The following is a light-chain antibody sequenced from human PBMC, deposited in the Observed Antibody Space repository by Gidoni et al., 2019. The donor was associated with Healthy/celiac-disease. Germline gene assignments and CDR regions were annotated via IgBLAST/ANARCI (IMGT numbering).Light chain of an antibody. CDR2: EVS. CDR3: SSYAGSNSVL. CDR1: SSDVGDYDY. Sequence: QSALTQPPSASGSPGQSVTISCTGTSSDVGDYDYVSWYQRHPGKAPKLMIYEVSKRPSGVPERVSGSKSGSTASLTVSGLQAEDEADYYCSSYAGSNSVLFGGGTKLTVL. V-gene: IGLV2-8*01. J-gene: IGLJ2*01.